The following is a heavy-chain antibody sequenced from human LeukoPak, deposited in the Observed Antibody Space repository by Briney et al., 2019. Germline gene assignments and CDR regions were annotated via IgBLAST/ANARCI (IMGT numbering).Heavy chain of an antibody. CDR1: GGSISSYY. Sequence: SETLSLTCTVSGGSISSYYRSWIRQPAGKGLEWIGRIYTSGSTNYNPSLKSRVTMSVDTSKNQFSLKLSSVTAADTAVYYCARGPKYYDFWSGYQDNWFDPWGQGTLVTVSS. V-gene: IGHV4-4*07. CDR2: IYTSGST. CDR3: ARGPKYYDFWSGYQDNWFDP. D-gene: IGHD3-3*01. J-gene: IGHJ5*02.